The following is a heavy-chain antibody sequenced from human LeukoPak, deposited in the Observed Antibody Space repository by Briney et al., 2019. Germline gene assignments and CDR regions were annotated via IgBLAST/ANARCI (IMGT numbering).Heavy chain of an antibody. V-gene: IGHV4-4*07. CDR2: IYTSGST. Sequence: PSETLSLTCTVSGYSISSGYYWGWIRQPAGKGLEWIGRIYTSGSTNYNPSLKSRVTMSVDTSKNQFSLKLSSVTAADTAVYYCAGGRLYCSSTSCYTGAYYYYYMDVWGKGTTVTVSS. J-gene: IGHJ6*03. D-gene: IGHD2-2*02. CDR3: AGGRLYCSSTSCYTGAYYYYYMDV. CDR1: GYSISSGYY.